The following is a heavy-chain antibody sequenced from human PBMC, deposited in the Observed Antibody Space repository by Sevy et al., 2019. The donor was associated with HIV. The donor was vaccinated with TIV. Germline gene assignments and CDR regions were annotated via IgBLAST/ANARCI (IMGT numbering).Heavy chain of an antibody. V-gene: IGHV3-23*01. CDR2: ISGSGTT. J-gene: IGHJ3*02. D-gene: IGHD3-22*01. Sequence: GGSLRLSCAASGFTFGSYAMTWVRQAPGKGLEWVSGISGSGTTYYADSVKGRFTISRDNSKGTLFLQLNSLRADDTAVYYCTKYHPNYYDSFSDAFDMWGQGTMVTVSS. CDR1: GFTFGSYA. CDR3: TKYHPNYYDSFSDAFDM.